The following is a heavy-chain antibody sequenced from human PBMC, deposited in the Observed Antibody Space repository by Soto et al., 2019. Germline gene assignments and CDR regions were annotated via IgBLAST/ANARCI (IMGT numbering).Heavy chain of an antibody. Sequence: QLHLQESGPGLVRPSETLSLTCTVSGGSINYFAYYWGWIRQPPGKGLEWIGTVYHNENTYYNPSLKSRLTISVDTAKNQFSLNLRSVTAADTAIYFCARRERYYGSPGWFDPWGQGALVTVSS. V-gene: IGHV4-39*01. CDR3: ARRERYYGSPGWFDP. CDR1: GGSINYFAYY. J-gene: IGHJ5*02. CDR2: VYHNENT. D-gene: IGHD3-16*01.